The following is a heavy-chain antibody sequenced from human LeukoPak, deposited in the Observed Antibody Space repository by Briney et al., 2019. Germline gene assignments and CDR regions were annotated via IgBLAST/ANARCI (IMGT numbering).Heavy chain of an antibody. J-gene: IGHJ3*02. V-gene: IGHV3-53*01. CDR1: GFTVSSNY. CDR3: STGSGHAFDI. CDR2: IYSGGST. Sequence: GGSLRLSCAASGFTVSSNYMSWVRRAPGKGLEWVSVIYSGGSTDYADSVKGRFAISRDNAKNTLYVQMNSLRAEDTAVYYCSTGSGHAFDIWGRGTMVTVSS. D-gene: IGHD3-10*01.